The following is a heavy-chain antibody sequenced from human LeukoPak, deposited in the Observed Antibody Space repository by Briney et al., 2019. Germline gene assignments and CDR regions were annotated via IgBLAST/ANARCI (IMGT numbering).Heavy chain of an antibody. CDR2: ISAYSGHT. CDR3: PRDNHSGSWSWFDP. Sequence: ASVKVSCKASGYTFTNYGISWVRQAPGQGPEWMGWISAYSGHTNYAQKLQGRVTMTTDTSTSTAYMELRSLRSDDTAVYYCPRDNHSGSWSWFDPWGQGTLVSVSA. V-gene: IGHV1-18*01. D-gene: IGHD6-13*01. CDR1: GYTFTNYG. J-gene: IGHJ5*02.